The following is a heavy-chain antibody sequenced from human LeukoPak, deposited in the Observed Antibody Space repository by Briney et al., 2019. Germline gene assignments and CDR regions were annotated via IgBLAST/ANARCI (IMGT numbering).Heavy chain of an antibody. V-gene: IGHV4-39*01. Sequence: SETLSLTCTVSGGSISSSSYYWGWIRQPPGKGLEWIGTPSHTGSTHYNPSLKSRVTISVDTSKNQFSLKMSSVTAADTAVYFCARHRDVSSLSLDYWGRGTLVTASS. J-gene: IGHJ4*02. CDR3: ARHRDVSSLSLDY. CDR2: PSHTGST. D-gene: IGHD5-24*01. CDR1: GGSISSSSYY.